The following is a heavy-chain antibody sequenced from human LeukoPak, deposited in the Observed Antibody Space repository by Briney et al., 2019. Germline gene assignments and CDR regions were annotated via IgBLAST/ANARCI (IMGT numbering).Heavy chain of an antibody. V-gene: IGHV3-66*01. CDR1: GFTVSSNY. CDR3: ARAFSAKGLFDY. CDR2: IYSGGST. J-gene: IGHJ4*02. Sequence: GGSLRLSRAASGFTVSSNYMSWVRQAPGKGLEWVSVIYSGGSTYYADSVKGRFTISRDNSKNTLYLQMNSLRAEDTAVYYCARAFSAKGLFDYWGQGTLVTVSS. D-gene: IGHD1-26*01.